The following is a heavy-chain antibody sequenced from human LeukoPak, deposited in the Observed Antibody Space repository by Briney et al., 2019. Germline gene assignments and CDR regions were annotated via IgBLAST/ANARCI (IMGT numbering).Heavy chain of an antibody. V-gene: IGHV3-21*01. CDR1: GFTFSAYS. CDR3: AKGDGDYEGLRLFDI. D-gene: IGHD4-17*01. J-gene: IGHJ3*02. CDR2: IGTSGTYL. Sequence: GGSLRLSCAASGFTFSAYSMNWVRQAPGKGLEWVSTIGTSGTYLYYTDSVRGRFTISRDNSKNTLYLQMNSLRAEDTAVYYCAKGDGDYEGLRLFDIWGQGTMVTVSS.